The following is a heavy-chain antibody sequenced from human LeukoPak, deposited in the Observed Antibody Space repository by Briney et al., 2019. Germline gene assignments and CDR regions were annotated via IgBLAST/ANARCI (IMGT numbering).Heavy chain of an antibody. Sequence: PGGSLRLSCAASGFTFSSYAMHWVRQAPGKGLEWVAVILYDGTMKYYADSVKGRFTISRDNSQNTLYLQVNILRAEDTAVYYCARDPRGPTGYDSSGRDSFDYWGQGTLVTVSS. CDR2: ILYDGTMK. CDR3: ARDPRGPTGYDSSGRDSFDY. D-gene: IGHD3-22*01. V-gene: IGHV3-30*04. J-gene: IGHJ4*02. CDR1: GFTFSSYA.